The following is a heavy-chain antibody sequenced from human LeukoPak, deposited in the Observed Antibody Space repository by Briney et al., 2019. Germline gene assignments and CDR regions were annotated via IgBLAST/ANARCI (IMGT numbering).Heavy chain of an antibody. Sequence: GGSLRLSCAASGFIFSNYDMSWVRQAPGKGLEWVSAISGSGGSTYYADSVKGRFTISRDNSKNTLYLQMNSLRAEDTAVYYCAKDSGNWNLLFDYWGQGPLVTVSS. CDR1: GFIFSNYD. CDR2: ISGSGGST. J-gene: IGHJ4*02. D-gene: IGHD1-1*01. V-gene: IGHV3-23*01. CDR3: AKDSGNWNLLFDY.